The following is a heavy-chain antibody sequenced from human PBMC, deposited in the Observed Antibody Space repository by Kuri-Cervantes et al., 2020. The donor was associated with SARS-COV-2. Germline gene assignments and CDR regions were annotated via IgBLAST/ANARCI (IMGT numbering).Heavy chain of an antibody. D-gene: IGHD4-23*01. V-gene: IGHV4-59*01. Sequence: ESLKISCTVSGGSISSYYWSRIRQPPGKGLEWIGYIYYSGSTNYNPSPKSRVTISVDTSKNQFSLKLSSVTAADTAVYYCARGTTVGGAFDIWGQGTMVTVSS. CDR3: ARGTTVGGAFDI. CDR1: GGSISSYY. CDR2: IYYSGST. J-gene: IGHJ3*02.